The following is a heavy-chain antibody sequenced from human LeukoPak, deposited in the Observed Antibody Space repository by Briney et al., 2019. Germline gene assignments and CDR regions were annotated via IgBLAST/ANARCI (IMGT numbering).Heavy chain of an antibody. CDR1: GGSFSGYY. D-gene: IGHD2-2*01. CDR3: ARGAYCSSTSCYFFWFDP. V-gene: IGHV4-34*01. J-gene: IGHJ5*02. Sequence: LTCAVYGGSFSGYYWSWIRQPSGKGLEWIGEINHSGSTNYNPSLKSRVTISVDTSKNQFSLKLSSVTAADTAVYYCARGAYCSSTSCYFFWFDPWGQGTLVTVSS. CDR2: INHSGST.